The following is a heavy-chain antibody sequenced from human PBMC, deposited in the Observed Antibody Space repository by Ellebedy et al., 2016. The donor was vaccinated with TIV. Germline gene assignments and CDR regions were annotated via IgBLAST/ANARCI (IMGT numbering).Heavy chain of an antibody. D-gene: IGHD1-26*01. CDR2: ISAYNGNT. Sequence: AASVKVSCKASGYAFTIYGISWVRQAPGQGLEWMGWISAYNGNTNYAQKLQGRVTMTTDTSTSTAYMELRSLRSDDTAVYYCARDLWGEWEEERYNWFDPWGQGTLVTVSS. J-gene: IGHJ5*02. CDR3: ARDLWGEWEEERYNWFDP. V-gene: IGHV1-18*04. CDR1: GYAFTIYG.